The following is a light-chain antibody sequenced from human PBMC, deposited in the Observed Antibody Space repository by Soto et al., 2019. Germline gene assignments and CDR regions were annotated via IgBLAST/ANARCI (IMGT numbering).Light chain of an antibody. Sequence: EIVLTQSPATLSLSPGERATLSCRASQSVSNYLAWYQQKPGQAPRLLIYDASNRATGIPARFSGSGSVTDFTLTISSLDPEDFAVYYCQQRTNWPLLTFGGGTKVEIK. J-gene: IGKJ4*01. V-gene: IGKV3-11*01. CDR2: DAS. CDR3: QQRTNWPLLT. CDR1: QSVSNY.